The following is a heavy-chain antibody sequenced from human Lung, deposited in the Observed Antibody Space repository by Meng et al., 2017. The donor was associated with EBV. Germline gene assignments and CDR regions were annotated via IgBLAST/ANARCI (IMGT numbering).Heavy chain of an antibody. V-gene: IGHV4-30-2*01. CDR2: IYHSGST. CDR3: ARGVSDTAMVPYYFDY. Sequence: LVKPPRTLSLTCTVSGGSLISGGYSWSWIRQPPGKGLEWIGYIYHSGSTYYNPSLKSRVTISVDRSKNQFSLKLSSVTAADTAVYYCARGVSDTAMVPYYFDYWGQGTLVTVSS. CDR1: GGSLISGGYS. J-gene: IGHJ4*02. D-gene: IGHD5-18*01.